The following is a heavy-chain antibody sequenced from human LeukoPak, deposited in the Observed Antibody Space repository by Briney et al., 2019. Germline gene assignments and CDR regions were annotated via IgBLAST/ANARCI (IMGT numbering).Heavy chain of an antibody. CDR1: GGSVGSSSYY. D-gene: IGHD3-22*01. CDR2: IYYSGST. CDR3: AAYYYDSSLYYQPFDF. J-gene: IGHJ4*02. Sequence: PSETLSLTCNVFGGSVGSSSYYWGWIRQPPGKGLEWIGSIYYSGSTSYNPSLKSRLTISLDTSRNQFSLQLRSVTAADTAVYYCAAYYYDSSLYYQPFDFWGQGTLVTVSS. V-gene: IGHV4-39*07.